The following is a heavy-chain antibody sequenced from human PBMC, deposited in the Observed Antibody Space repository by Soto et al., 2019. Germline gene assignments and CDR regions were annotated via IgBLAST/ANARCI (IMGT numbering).Heavy chain of an antibody. CDR2: IYLADEK. CDR3: AQSSLYKEHGMYV. Sequence: QITLKESGPTLVKTTQTLTLTCTFSGFSLTTSGVAVGWILQPTGKVLQWLALIYLADEKRYSSSLKTRLTITKDTSKNHVVRTMTNMDPVDTATYYCAQSSLYKEHGMYVWGQGTTFSVSS. V-gene: IGHV2-5*02. D-gene: IGHD6-13*01. CDR1: GFSLTTSGVA. J-gene: IGHJ6*02.